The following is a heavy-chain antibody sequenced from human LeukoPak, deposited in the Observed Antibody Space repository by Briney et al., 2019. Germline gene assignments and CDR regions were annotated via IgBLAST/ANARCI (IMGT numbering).Heavy chain of an antibody. Sequence: GASVKVSCKASGYTFTGYYMHWVRQAPGQGLERMEWINPNSGGTNYAQKFQGRVTMTRDTSISTAYMELSRLRSDDTAVYYCALYYYDSSGYLNYFDYWGQGTLVTVSS. V-gene: IGHV1-2*02. CDR1: GYTFTGYY. J-gene: IGHJ4*02. CDR3: ALYYYDSSGYLNYFDY. CDR2: INPNSGGT. D-gene: IGHD3-22*01.